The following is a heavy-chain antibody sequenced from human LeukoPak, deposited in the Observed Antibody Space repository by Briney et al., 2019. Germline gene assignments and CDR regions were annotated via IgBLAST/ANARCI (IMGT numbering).Heavy chain of an antibody. J-gene: IGHJ6*02. CDR2: IYYSGST. CDR3: ASFANYDFWSGSMDV. Sequence: SETLSLTCTVSGGSISSSSYYWGWIRQPPGKGLEWIGSIYYSGSTYYNPSLKSRVTISVDTSKNQFSLKLSSVTAADTAVYYCASFANYDFWSGSMDVWGQGTTVTVSS. CDR1: GGSISSSSYY. V-gene: IGHV4-39*01. D-gene: IGHD3-3*01.